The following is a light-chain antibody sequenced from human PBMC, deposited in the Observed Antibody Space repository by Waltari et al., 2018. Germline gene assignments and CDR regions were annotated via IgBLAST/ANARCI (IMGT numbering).Light chain of an antibody. J-gene: IGKJ1*01. V-gene: IGKV3-15*01. CDR1: QTVSSN. Sequence: EIVMTQPPGTLSVSPGERVTLSCRASQTVSSNLAWYQQKPGQAPRLLISGASTRATGIPARFSGSGSGTEFTLTISSLQSEDSAIFYCQQYNDWPPTFGQGTKVEIK. CDR3: QQYNDWPPT. CDR2: GAS.